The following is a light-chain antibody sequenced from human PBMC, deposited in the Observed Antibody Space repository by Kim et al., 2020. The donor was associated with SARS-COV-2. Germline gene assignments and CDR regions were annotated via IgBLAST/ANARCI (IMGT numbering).Light chain of an antibody. V-gene: IGLV1-44*01. J-gene: IGLJ1*01. CDR1: SSNIGANT. CDR2: NNN. Sequence: VLTQPPSASETPGQRVTISCSGSSSNIGANTVNWYQQLPGTAPKLLIYNNNQRPSGVPDRFSGSKSGTSASLAISGLQSEDEADYYCAAWDDSMNGLVFGTGTKVTVL. CDR3: AAWDDSMNGLV.